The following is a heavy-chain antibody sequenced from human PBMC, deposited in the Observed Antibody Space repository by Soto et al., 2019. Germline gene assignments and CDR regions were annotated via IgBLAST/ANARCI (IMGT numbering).Heavy chain of an antibody. J-gene: IGHJ6*03. V-gene: IGHV3-30*04. D-gene: IGHD3-10*01. CDR2: LSHDARRE. CDR3: AKDGVRFTMVPLPYYYYMDV. Sequence: PGGSLRLSCAASGINLDGFEMNWVRQVPGKGLEWVARLSHDARRENYADSVKGRFTISRDLSKNVVDLQMNSLTNEDTAVYYCAKDGVRFTMVPLPYYYYMDVWGKGTTVTVSS. CDR1: GINLDGFE.